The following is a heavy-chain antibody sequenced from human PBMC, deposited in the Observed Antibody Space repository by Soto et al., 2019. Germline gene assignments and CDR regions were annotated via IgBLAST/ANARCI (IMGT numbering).Heavy chain of an antibody. Sequence: PGGSLRLSCAASGFTFSSYAIHWVRQAPGKGLEWVAIISYDGSSKYYADSVKGRFTISRDNAKSSLYLQMNSLRAEDTAVYYCARGGTYGMDVWGQGTTVTVSS. CDR3: ARGGTYGMDV. CDR1: GFTFSSYA. D-gene: IGHD1-7*01. V-gene: IGHV3-30-3*01. J-gene: IGHJ6*02. CDR2: ISYDGSSK.